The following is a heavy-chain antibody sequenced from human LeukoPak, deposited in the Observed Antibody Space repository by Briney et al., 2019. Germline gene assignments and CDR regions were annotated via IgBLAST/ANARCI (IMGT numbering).Heavy chain of an antibody. V-gene: IGHV4-34*01. J-gene: IGHJ4*02. CDR2: INHSGST. CDR1: GGSFSGYY. Sequence: PSETLSLTCAVYGGSFSGYYWSWIRQPPGKGLEWIGEINHSGSTNYNPSLKSRVTISVDTSKNQFSLKLSSVTAADTAVYYCARGGYSRSYYGVYDYWGQGTLVTVSS. D-gene: IGHD1-26*01. CDR3: ARGGYSRSYYGVYDY.